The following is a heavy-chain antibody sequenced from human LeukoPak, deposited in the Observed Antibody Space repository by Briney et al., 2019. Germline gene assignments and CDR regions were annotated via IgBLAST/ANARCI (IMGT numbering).Heavy chain of an antibody. CDR2: INHSGST. Sequence: PSETLSLTCAVYGGSFSGYYWSWIRQPPGKGLEWIGEINHSGSTNYNPSLKSRVTISVDTSKNQFSLKLSSVTAADTAVYYCASDAPPYSSSWFLPKNYWGQGTLVTVSS. V-gene: IGHV4-34*01. J-gene: IGHJ4*02. D-gene: IGHD6-13*01. CDR1: GGSFSGYY. CDR3: ASDAPPYSSSWFLPKNY.